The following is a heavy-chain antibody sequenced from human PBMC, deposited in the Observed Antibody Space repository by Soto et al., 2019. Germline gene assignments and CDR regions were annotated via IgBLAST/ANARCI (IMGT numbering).Heavy chain of an antibody. Sequence: GSLRLSCAASGFTFSSYAMSWVRQAPGKGLEWVSAISGSGGSTYYADSVKGRFTISRDNSKNTLYLQMNSLRAEDTAVYYCAKPPRYCSGGSCFRYYFDYRGQVTLVTAS. D-gene: IGHD2-15*01. CDR2: ISGSGGST. V-gene: IGHV3-23*01. J-gene: IGHJ4*02. CDR1: GFTFSSYA. CDR3: AKPPRYCSGGSCFRYYFDY.